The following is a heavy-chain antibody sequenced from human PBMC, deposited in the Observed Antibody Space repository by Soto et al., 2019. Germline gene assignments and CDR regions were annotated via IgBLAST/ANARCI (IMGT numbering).Heavy chain of an antibody. D-gene: IGHD4-17*01. CDR1: GFTFSDYY. V-gene: IGHV3-11*01. J-gene: IGHJ5*02. CDR3: AREGDDYGELRGWFDP. CDR2: ISSSGSTI. Sequence: TGGSLRISCAASGFTFSDYYTSWIRQAPGKGLEWVSYISSSGSTIYYADSVKGRFTISRDNAKNSLYLQMNSLRAEDTAVYYCAREGDDYGELRGWFDPWGQGTLVTVSS.